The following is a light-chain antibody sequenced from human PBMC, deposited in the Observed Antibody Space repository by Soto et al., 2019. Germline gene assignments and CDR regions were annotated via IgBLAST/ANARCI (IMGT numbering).Light chain of an antibody. CDR2: DTS. CDR3: QQRSNLPPT. J-gene: IGKJ5*01. V-gene: IGKV3-11*01. CDR1: QFLSSY. Sequence: VLTQSPASLALAPGRRGTLPCRASQFLSSYLAWYQQKPGQPPRLLIYDTSNRATGIPDRFSGSRSGTDFTLTISSLEPEDFAIYYCQQRSNLPPTFGQGTRLEIK.